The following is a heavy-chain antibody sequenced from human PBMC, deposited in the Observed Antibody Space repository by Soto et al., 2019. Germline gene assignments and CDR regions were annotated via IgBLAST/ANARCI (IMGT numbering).Heavy chain of an antibody. CDR3: ARGRFLEWLFNYYYYGIDV. V-gene: IGHV4-59*01. D-gene: IGHD3-3*01. J-gene: IGHJ6*02. CDR1: GGSISSYY. Sequence: SETLSLTCTVSGGSISSYYWSWIRQPPGKGLEWIGYIYYSGSTNYNPSLKSRVTISVDTSKNQFSLKLSSVTAADTAVYYCARGRFLEWLFNYYYYGIDVWGQGTTVTVYS. CDR2: IYYSGST.